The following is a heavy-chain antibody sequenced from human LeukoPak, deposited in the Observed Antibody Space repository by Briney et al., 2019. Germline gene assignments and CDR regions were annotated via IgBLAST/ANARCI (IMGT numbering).Heavy chain of an antibody. CDR2: ISSTSSYT. CDR1: GFTFSYYG. CDR3: ARGGGSYGFDV. J-gene: IGHJ3*01. D-gene: IGHD2-15*01. Sequence: GGSLRLSCAVSGFTFSYYGMNWVRQAPGKGLEWVSSISSTSSYTSYADSVKGRFTISRDNAKNSLYLQMNSLRAEDTAVYYCARGGGSYGFDVWGQGTMVTVSS. V-gene: IGHV3-21*01.